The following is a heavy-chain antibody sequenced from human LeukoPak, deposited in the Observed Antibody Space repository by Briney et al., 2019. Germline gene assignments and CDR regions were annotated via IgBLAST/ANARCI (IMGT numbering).Heavy chain of an antibody. J-gene: IGHJ3*02. Sequence: PSETLSFTYTVAGGSNGSYYWSWIRQPAGKGLEWIGRIYTSGSTNYNPSLKSRVTMSVDTSKNQFSLKLSSVTAADTAVYYCAGGCGGDCYSDDAFDIWGQGTMVTVSS. CDR2: IYTSGST. CDR1: GGSNGSYY. D-gene: IGHD2-21*02. CDR3: AGGCGGDCYSDDAFDI. V-gene: IGHV4-4*07.